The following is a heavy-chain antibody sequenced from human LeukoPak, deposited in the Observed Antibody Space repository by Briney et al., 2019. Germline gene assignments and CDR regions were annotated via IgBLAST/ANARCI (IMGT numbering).Heavy chain of an antibody. Sequence: SETLSLTCTVSGGSISSYYWNWMRQPPGKGLEWIGYVYSSGSTTYNPSLKSRVTISVDTSKNQFSLKLNSVTAADSAVYYCASDGCSGGSCYSGHNWFDPWGQGMLVTVSS. D-gene: IGHD2-15*01. V-gene: IGHV4-59*01. CDR2: VYSSGST. J-gene: IGHJ5*02. CDR3: ASDGCSGGSCYSGHNWFDP. CDR1: GGSISSYY.